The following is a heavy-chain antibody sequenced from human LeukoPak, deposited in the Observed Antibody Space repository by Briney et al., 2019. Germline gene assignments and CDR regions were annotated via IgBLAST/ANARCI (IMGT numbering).Heavy chain of an antibody. CDR1: GFTLGDYA. Sequence: GGSLRLSCTASGFTLGDYAMNWVRQAPGKGLEWVGFIRSKAYGGTTEYATSVKGRFTISRDDSKSIAYLQMNSLQTEDTAVYYCASDYSDEILFDYWGQGTLVTVSS. V-gene: IGHV3-49*04. D-gene: IGHD2-15*01. CDR2: IRSKAYGGTT. J-gene: IGHJ4*02. CDR3: ASDYSDEILFDY.